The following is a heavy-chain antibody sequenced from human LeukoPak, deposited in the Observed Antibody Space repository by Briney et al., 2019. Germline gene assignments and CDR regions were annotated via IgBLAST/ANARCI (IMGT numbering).Heavy chain of an antibody. J-gene: IGHJ4*02. V-gene: IGHV4-59*01. CDR1: GGSISSYY. D-gene: IGHD3-10*01. CDR3: ARARFGENLDY. CDR2: IYYSGST. Sequence: SETLSLTCTVSGGSISSYYWSWIRQPAGKGLEWIGYIYYSGSTNYNPSLKSRVTISVDTSKNQFSLRQSSVTAADTAVYYCARARFGENLDYWGQGTLVTVSS.